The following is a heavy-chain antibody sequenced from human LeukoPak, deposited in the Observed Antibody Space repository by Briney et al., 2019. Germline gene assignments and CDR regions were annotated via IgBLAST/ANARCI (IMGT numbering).Heavy chain of an antibody. J-gene: IGHJ6*02. CDR3: ARDRSGYYFRVGYYGMDV. CDR1: GYTFTGYY. D-gene: IGHD3-22*01. V-gene: IGHV1-2*02. Sequence: ASVKVSCKASGYTFTGYYMHWVRQAPGQGLEWMGWINPNSGGTNYAQKFQGRVTMTRDTSISTAYMELSRLRSDDTAVYYCARDRSGYYFRVGYYGMDVWGQGTTVTVSS. CDR2: INPNSGGT.